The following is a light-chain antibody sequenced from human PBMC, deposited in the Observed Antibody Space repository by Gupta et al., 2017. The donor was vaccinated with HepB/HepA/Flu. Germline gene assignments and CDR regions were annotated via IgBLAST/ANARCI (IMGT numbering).Light chain of an antibody. CDR2: GEN. CDR3: NSRDSRGHHLVV. CDR1: SLRTYY. V-gene: IGLV3-19*01. Sequence: SSELTQDPAVSVALGQTVRNTCQGDSLRTYYARWSQQKPRQPPRLVMYGENNRPPGIPDRVSGSRSGNIASLTIAGAQAEDEADYYCNSRDSRGHHLVVFGGGTEVTVL. J-gene: IGLJ3*02.